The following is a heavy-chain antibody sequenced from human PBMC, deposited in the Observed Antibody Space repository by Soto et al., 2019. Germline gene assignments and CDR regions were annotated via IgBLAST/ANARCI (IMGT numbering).Heavy chain of an antibody. CDR3: AYGAPVTTSHYYYSMDV. Sequence: QVQLVQSGAEVKKPGASVKVSCKASGYTFTSYAMHWVRQAPGQRLEWMGWINAGNGNTKYSQKFQGRVNMTRDTSASTAYMGLSRLRSEDTAVYYCAYGAPVTTSHYYYSMDVWGKGTTVTFSS. CDR2: INAGNGNT. V-gene: IGHV1-3*01. CDR1: GYTFTSYA. D-gene: IGHD4-17*01. J-gene: IGHJ6*03.